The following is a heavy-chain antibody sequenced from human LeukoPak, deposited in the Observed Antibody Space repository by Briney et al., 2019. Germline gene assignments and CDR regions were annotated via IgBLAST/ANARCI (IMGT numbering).Heavy chain of an antibody. J-gene: IGHJ4*02. Sequence: SVKVSCKASGGTFSSYAISWVRQAPGQGLEWMGGIIPIFGTANYAQKFRGGVTITTDESTSTAYMELSSLRSEDTAVYYCSRGHSNLSRGFVYWGQGTLVTVSS. CDR2: IIPIFGTA. CDR3: SRGHSNLSRGFVY. V-gene: IGHV1-69*05. CDR1: GGTFSSYA. D-gene: IGHD4-11*01.